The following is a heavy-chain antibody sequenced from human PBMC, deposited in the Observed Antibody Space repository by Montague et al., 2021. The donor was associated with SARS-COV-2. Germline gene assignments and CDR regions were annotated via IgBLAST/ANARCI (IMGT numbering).Heavy chain of an antibody. V-gene: IGHV4-61*10. CDR2: LLERKT. CDR1: GVVELRRR. D-gene: IGHD3-10*01. CDR3: ARVRYYDSGTSLGMDV. J-gene: IGHJ6*02. Sequence: SETLSLTCTVSGVVELRRRSEEHTSELQSPMYLVWRLLLERKTNYNPSLKSRVTISVDTSKNQFSLNLSSVTAADTAVYYCARVRYYDSGTSLGMDVWGQGTTGTVSS.